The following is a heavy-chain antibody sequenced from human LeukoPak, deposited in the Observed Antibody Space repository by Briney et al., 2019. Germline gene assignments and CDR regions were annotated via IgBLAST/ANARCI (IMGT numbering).Heavy chain of an antibody. J-gene: IGHJ5*02. D-gene: IGHD4-17*01. CDR2: ISYDGSNK. V-gene: IGHV3-30*04. CDR1: GFIFSSYA. CDR3: ARDPDYGDRRYNWFDP. Sequence: PGGSLRLSCAASGFIFSSYAMHWVRRAPGKGLEWVALISYDGSNKYYADSVKGRFTISRDNSKNTLYLQMNSLRAEDTAVYYCARDPDYGDRRYNWFDPWGQGTLVTVSS.